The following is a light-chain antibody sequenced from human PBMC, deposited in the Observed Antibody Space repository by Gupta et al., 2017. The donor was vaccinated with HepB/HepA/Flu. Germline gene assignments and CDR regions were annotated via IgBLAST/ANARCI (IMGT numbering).Light chain of an antibody. CDR2: DAS. Sequence: EIVLTQSPGTLSLSPGERATLSCRASQSVRSRYLAWYQQKPGQAPRLLIYDASGRATGIPDRFSGSGSGTDFTLTISRLEPEDFAVYYCQHYGTSLCSFGQGTTLEIK. CDR3: QHYGTSLCS. CDR1: QSVRSRY. J-gene: IGKJ2*04. V-gene: IGKV3-20*01.